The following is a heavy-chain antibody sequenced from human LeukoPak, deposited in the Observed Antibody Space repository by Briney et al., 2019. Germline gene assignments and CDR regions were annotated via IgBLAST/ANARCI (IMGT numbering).Heavy chain of an antibody. V-gene: IGHV4-39*07. CDR3: ARKNVVVVAATLLNYFDY. CDR1: GGSISSSSYY. J-gene: IGHJ4*02. Sequence: SETLSLTCTVSGGSISSSSYYWGWIRQPPGKGLEWIGSIYYSGSTYYNPSLKSRVTISVDTSKNQFSLKLSSVTAADTAVYYCARKNVVVVAATLLNYFDYWGQGTLVTVSS. D-gene: IGHD2-15*01. CDR2: IYYSGST.